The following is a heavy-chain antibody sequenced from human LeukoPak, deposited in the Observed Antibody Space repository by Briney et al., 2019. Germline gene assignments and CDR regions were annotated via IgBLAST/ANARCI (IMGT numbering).Heavy chain of an antibody. V-gene: IGHV3-48*04. Sequence: GGSLRLSCAASGFTFSSYSMNWVRQAPGKGLEWVSYISSSSSTIYYADSVKGRFTISRDNAKNSLYLQMNSLRAEDTAVYYCARDDKYYYGSGSPNWFDPWGQGTLVTVSS. J-gene: IGHJ5*02. CDR1: GFTFSSYS. CDR3: ARDDKYYYGSGSPNWFDP. D-gene: IGHD3-10*01. CDR2: ISSSSSTI.